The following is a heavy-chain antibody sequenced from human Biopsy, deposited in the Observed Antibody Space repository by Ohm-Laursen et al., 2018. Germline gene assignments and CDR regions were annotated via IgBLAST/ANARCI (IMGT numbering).Heavy chain of an antibody. CDR1: GFPFTGFS. D-gene: IGHD6-6*01. J-gene: IGHJ6*02. CDR2: ITSGSSYI. Sequence: SLRLSCSASGFPFTGFSMDWVRQAPGKGLEWVASITSGSSYIYYADSVKGRFTISRDIAKNSLYLQLNSLRAEDTAVYYCARDSSGTARAGGMDVWGQGTTVTVSS. V-gene: IGHV3-21*01. CDR3: ARDSSGTARAGGMDV.